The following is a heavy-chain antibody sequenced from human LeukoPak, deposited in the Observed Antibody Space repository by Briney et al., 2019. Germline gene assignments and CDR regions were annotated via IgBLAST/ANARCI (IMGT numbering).Heavy chain of an antibody. J-gene: IGHJ3*02. V-gene: IGHV3-7*01. D-gene: IGHD2-2*01. Sequence: PGGSLRLSCAASGFTFSSYWMSWVRQAPGKGLEWVANIKQDGSEKYYVDSVKGRFTISRDNAKNSLYLQMNSLRAEDTAVYYCARALREGYCSSTSCYNHAFDIWGQGTMVTVSS. CDR3: ARALREGYCSSTSCYNHAFDI. CDR1: GFTFSSYW. CDR2: IKQDGSEK.